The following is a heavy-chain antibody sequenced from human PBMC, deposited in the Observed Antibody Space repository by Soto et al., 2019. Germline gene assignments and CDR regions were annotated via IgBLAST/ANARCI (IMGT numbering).Heavy chain of an antibody. CDR2: ISTDGSST. Sequence: PGGSLRLSCAATGFTFSTYWMHWVRQGPGKGLVWVSRISTDGSSTTYADSVKGRFTISRDNAKNTLYLQMNSLSAEDTAVYYCARATGSNHPFDPWGQGTLVTVSS. CDR1: GFTFSTYW. CDR3: ARATGSNHPFDP. J-gene: IGHJ5*02. D-gene: IGHD2-2*01. V-gene: IGHV3-74*01.